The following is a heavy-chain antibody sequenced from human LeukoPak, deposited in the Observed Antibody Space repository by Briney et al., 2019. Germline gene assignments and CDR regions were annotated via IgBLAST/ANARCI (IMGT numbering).Heavy chain of an antibody. CDR1: GFTLSSDW. CDR2: IKKDGSEK. V-gene: IGHV3-7*01. J-gene: IGHJ4*02. CDR3: ARGRYSSRSGGYYFDL. D-gene: IGHD6-13*01. Sequence: GGSLRLSCTVSGFTLSSDWMSWVRQAPGKGLEGVANIKKDGSEKYYVESVKGRFTISRDNAKNSLYLQMNSLRAEDTAVYYCARGRYSSRSGGYYFDLWGQGTLVTVSS.